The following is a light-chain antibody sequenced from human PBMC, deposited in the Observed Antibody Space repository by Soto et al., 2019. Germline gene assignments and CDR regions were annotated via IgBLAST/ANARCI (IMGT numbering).Light chain of an antibody. V-gene: IGLV2-14*03. CDR2: DVT. CDR1: SSDVGPYNY. J-gene: IGLJ2*01. CDR3: SSYTISSSLVV. Sequence: QSALTQPASVSGSPGQSITISCTGTSSDVGPYNYVSWYRQHPGEAPKLMIYDVTNRPSGVSNRFSGSKSGNTASLTISGLQAEDEADYYCSSYTISSSLVVFGGGTKLTVL.